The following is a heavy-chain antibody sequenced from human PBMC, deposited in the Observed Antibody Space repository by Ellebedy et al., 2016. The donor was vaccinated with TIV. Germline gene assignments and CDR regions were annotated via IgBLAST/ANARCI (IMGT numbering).Heavy chain of an antibody. Sequence: PGGSLRLSCAASGFTFSSYGMHWVRQAPGKGLEWVAVIWYDGSKKYYADSVKGRFTISRDNSKNTMYLQMNSLRPEDTAVYYCARDILTGYSPIDYWGQGTLVTVSS. J-gene: IGHJ4*02. CDR2: IWYDGSKK. V-gene: IGHV3-33*01. D-gene: IGHD3-9*01. CDR3: ARDILTGYSPIDY. CDR1: GFTFSSYG.